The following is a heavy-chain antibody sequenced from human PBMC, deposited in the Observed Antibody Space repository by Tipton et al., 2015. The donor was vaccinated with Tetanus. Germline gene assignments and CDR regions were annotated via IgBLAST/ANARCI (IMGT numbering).Heavy chain of an antibody. D-gene: IGHD7-27*01. CDR2: IYPGDSDT. CDR1: GYNFKLYW. V-gene: IGHV5-51*01. J-gene: IGHJ2*01. Sequence: QSGAEVKKPGESLKISCQGSGYNFKLYWIAWVRQMPGKGLEYMGIIYPGDSDTRYSPSFQGQVTISADKSTSTAYLQWSSLQASDTAMYCCARRLGPYTGDQIWHFDLWGRGTLVTVSS. CDR3: ARRLGPYTGDQIWHFDL.